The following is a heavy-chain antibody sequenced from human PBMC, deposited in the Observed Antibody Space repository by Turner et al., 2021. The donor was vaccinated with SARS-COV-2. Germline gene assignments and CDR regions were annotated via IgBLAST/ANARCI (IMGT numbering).Heavy chain of an antibody. D-gene: IGHD6-19*01. J-gene: IGHJ5*02. CDR2: ISSSSSYI. CDR1: GFTFSSHT. Sequence: VQLVESGGGLVKPVGSLRLSCAASGFTFSSHTMNWVRQAQGKGLEWVSSISSSSSYIYYADAEKGRFTITRDNAKNSLYLQMNSRRAEDKAVYYCVRETGAGTNNWFDPWGQGTLVTVSS. V-gene: IGHV3-21*01. CDR3: VRETGAGTNNWFDP.